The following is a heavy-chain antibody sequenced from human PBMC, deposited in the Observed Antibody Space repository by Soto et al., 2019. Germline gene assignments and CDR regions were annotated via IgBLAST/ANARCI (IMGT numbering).Heavy chain of an antibody. V-gene: IGHV4-30-4*01. CDR2: IHNSGSP. D-gene: IGHD2-2*01. Sequence: SETLSLTCSVSGASIYNGGYFWSWIRQSPGKGLEWIGHIHNSGSPYNNPSLKSRVTISADTSMNQFSLALTSVTAADTAMYYCAIDSYCFTTNCYAPDAFDIWAQRTMVTVSS. J-gene: IGHJ3*02. CDR3: AIDSYCFTTNCYAPDAFDI. CDR1: GASIYNGGYF.